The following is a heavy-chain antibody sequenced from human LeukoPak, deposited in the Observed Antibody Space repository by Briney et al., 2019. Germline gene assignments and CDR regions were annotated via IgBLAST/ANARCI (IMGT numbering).Heavy chain of an antibody. Sequence: GGSLRLSCAVSGFTFSSFSMSWVRQAPGKGLEWVSFITTTSTTIYYADSVKGRFTISRDNAKNSLYLQMNSLRAEDTAVYYCASQEDYYDSSGLWEAFDIWGQGTMVTVSS. CDR3: ASQEDYYDSSGLWEAFDI. CDR1: GFTFSSFS. D-gene: IGHD3-22*01. CDR2: ITTTSTTI. V-gene: IGHV3-48*01. J-gene: IGHJ3*02.